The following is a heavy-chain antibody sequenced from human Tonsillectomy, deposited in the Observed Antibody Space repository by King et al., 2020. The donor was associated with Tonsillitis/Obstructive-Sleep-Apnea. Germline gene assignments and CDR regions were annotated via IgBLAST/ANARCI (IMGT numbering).Heavy chain of an antibody. CDR3: AREQRKVIFYDFWSGYYSEVWFDP. Sequence: VQLQESGPGLVKPSETLSLTCTVSGGSISSYYWSWIRQPPGKGLEWIGYIYYSGSTNYNPSLKSRVTISVDTSKNQFSLKLSSVTAADTAVYYCAREQRKVIFYDFWSGYYSEVWFDPWGQGTLVTVSS. D-gene: IGHD3-3*01. J-gene: IGHJ5*02. CDR1: GGSISSYY. V-gene: IGHV4-59*01. CDR2: IYYSGST.